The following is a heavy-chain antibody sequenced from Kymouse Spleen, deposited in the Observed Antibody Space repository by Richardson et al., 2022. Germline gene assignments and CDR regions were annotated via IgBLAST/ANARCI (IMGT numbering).Heavy chain of an antibody. CDR1: GFTVSSNY. V-gene: IGHV3-66*03. D-gene: IGHD3-3*01. J-gene: IGHJ5*02. CDR3: AREVYDFWSGSNWFDP. CDR2: IYSCGST. Sequence: EVQLVESGGGLIQPGGSLRLSCAASGFTVSSNYMSWVRQAPGKGLEWVSVIYSCGSTYYADSVKGRFTISRDNSKNTLYLQMNSLRAEDTAVYYCAREVYDFWSGSNWFDPWGQGTLVTVSS.